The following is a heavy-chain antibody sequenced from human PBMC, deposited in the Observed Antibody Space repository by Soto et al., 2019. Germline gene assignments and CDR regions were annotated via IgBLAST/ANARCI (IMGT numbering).Heavy chain of an antibody. J-gene: IGHJ6*02. CDR2: ISYDGSNK. D-gene: IGHD2-2*02. CDR1: GFTFRSYA. CDR3: ARDKDYTMDV. Sequence: PGGYLRLSCAASGFTFRSYAMQWVRQAPGKGLEWVAVISYDGSNKYYADSVKGRFTISRDNSKNTLYLQMNSLRAEDTAVYYCARDKDYTMDVWGQGTTVTVSS. V-gene: IGHV3-30-3*01.